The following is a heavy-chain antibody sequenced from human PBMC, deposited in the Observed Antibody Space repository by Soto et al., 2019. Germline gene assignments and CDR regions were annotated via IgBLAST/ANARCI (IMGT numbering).Heavy chain of an antibody. Sequence: SGPTLVNPTQTLTLTCTFSGFSLSTSGVGVGWIRQPPGKALERLALIYWDDDKRYSPSLKSRLTITKDTSKNQVVLTMTNMEPVGTDTYYCARRRVAAPFDYWGQGTMVTVSS. D-gene: IGHD2-21*01. CDR3: ARRRVAAPFDY. J-gene: IGHJ4*02. V-gene: IGHV2-5*02. CDR2: IYWDDDK. CDR1: GFSLSTSGVG.